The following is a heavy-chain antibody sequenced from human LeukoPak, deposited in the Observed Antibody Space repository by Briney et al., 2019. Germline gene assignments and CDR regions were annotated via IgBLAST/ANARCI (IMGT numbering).Heavy chain of an antibody. D-gene: IGHD6-13*01. Sequence: PSETLSLTCTVSGGSISSSSYYWGWIRQPPGKGLEWIGSIYYSGSTYYNPSLKSRVTISVDTSKNQFSLKLSSVTAADTAVYYCARDLEQQLDYWGQGTLVTVSS. CDR3: ARDLEQQLDY. CDR1: GGSISSSSYY. CDR2: IYYSGST. V-gene: IGHV4-39*07. J-gene: IGHJ4*02.